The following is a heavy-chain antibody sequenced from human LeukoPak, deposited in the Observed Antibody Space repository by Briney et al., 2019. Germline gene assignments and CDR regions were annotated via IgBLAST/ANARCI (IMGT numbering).Heavy chain of an antibody. CDR3: TTYNV. J-gene: IGHJ4*02. Sequence: PAGGSLRLSCTASGFTFSSFSMKWVRQAPGKGLEWVSAISGSGGSTYYADSVKGRFTISRDNSKNTLYLQMNSLKTEDTAVYYCTTYNVWGQGTLVTVSS. CDR2: ISGSGGST. D-gene: IGHD1-14*01. CDR1: GFTFSSFS. V-gene: IGHV3-23*01.